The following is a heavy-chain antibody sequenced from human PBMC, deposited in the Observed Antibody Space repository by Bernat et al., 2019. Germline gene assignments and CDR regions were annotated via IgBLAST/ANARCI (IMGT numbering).Heavy chain of an antibody. V-gene: IGHV4-31*01. J-gene: IGHJ6*03. CDR1: GDSMSSGAYY. Sequence: QVQLQESGPGLVKPSQTLSLTCTVSGDSMSSGAYYWTWIRQHPGKGLEWIGYIFYSGSTYYNPSLKSLVTISVDTSKNQFSLKLNSVTASDTAVYYFARTYVDTAMGNTGAYYTYIDVWGKGTTVTVSS. CDR3: ARTYVDTAMGNTGAYYTYIDV. D-gene: IGHD5-18*01. CDR2: IFYSGST.